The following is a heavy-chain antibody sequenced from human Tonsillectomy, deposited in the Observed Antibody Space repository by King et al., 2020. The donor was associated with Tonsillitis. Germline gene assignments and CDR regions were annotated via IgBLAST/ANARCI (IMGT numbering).Heavy chain of an antibody. CDR1: GFTFSSYA. D-gene: IGHD3-10*01. V-gene: IGHV3-23*04. Sequence: VQLVESGGGLVQPGGSLRLSCAASGFTFSSYAMSWVRQAPGKGLEWVSTISGSGDSTYYADSVKGRFTISRDNSKNTLFLQMNSLRAEDTAIYYCANDYYGSGSSFDYWGLGTLVTVSS. J-gene: IGHJ4*02. CDR3: ANDYYGSGSSFDY. CDR2: ISGSGDST.